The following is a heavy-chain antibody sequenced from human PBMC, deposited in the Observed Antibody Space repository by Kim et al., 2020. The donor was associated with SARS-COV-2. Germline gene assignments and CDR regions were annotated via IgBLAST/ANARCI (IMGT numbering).Heavy chain of an antibody. J-gene: IGHJ2*01. CDR1: GFTFDDYG. V-gene: IGHV3-20*01. CDR3: ARPMVPHYGDYRDWYFDP. D-gene: IGHD4-17*01. CDR2: INWNGGST. Sequence: GGSLRLSCAASGFTFDDYGMSWVRQAPGKGLEWVSGINWNGGSTGYADSVKGRFTISRDNAKNSLYLQMNRLRAEDTALYHCARPMVPHYGDYRDWYFDPWGRGTLVTVSS.